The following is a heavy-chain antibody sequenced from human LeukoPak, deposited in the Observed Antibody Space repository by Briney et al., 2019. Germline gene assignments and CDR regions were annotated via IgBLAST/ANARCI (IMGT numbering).Heavy chain of an antibody. J-gene: IGHJ4*02. CDR1: GFTFSSYA. Sequence: GGSLRLSCAASGFTFSSYAMSWVRQAPGKGLEWVSAISVGGGSTYYADSVKGRFTISRDNSKNTLYLQMNSLRAEDTAVYYCASQTYYYDSSGYWADYWGQGTLVTVSS. D-gene: IGHD3-22*01. CDR2: ISVGGGST. V-gene: IGHV3-23*01. CDR3: ASQTYYYDSSGYWADY.